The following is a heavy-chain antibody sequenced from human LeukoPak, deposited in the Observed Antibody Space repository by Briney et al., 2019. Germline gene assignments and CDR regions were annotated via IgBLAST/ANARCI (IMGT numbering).Heavy chain of an antibody. V-gene: IGHV1-69*04. Sequence: ASVKVSCKVSGGTFSSYAISWVRQAPGQGLEWMGRIIPILGIANYAQKFQGRVTITADKSTSTAYMELSSLRSEDTAVYYCEVMITFGGVIVPLDYWGQGTLVTVSS. CDR3: EVMITFGGVIVPLDY. J-gene: IGHJ4*02. CDR1: GGTFSSYA. CDR2: IIPILGIA. D-gene: IGHD3-16*02.